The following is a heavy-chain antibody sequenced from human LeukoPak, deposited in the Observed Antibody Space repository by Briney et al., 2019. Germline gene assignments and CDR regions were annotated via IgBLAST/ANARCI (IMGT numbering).Heavy chain of an antibody. Sequence: GGSLRLSCAASGFTFSSYSMNWVRQAPGKGLEWVSYISSSSSTIYYADSVKGRFTISRDNAKNSLYLQMNSLRAEDAAVYFCAKAPVTSCRGAYCYPFDSWGQGTLVTVSS. D-gene: IGHD2-21*01. V-gene: IGHV3-48*01. CDR1: GFTFSSYS. CDR3: AKAPVTSCRGAYCYPFDS. J-gene: IGHJ4*02. CDR2: ISSSSSTI.